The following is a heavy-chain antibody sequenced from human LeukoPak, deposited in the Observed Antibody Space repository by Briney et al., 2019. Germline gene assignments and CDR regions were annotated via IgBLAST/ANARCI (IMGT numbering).Heavy chain of an antibody. V-gene: IGHV1-2*06. J-gene: IGHJ4*02. Sequence: ASVKVSCKASGYTFTGYYMHWVRQAPGQGLEWMGRINPNSGGTNYAQKFQGRVTMTRDTSIGTAYMELSRLRSDDTAVYYCARTYYDYVWGSYRYEVTGFDYWGQGTLVTVSS. CDR1: GYTFTGYY. CDR3: ARTYYDYVWGSYRYEVTGFDY. D-gene: IGHD3-16*02. CDR2: INPNSGGT.